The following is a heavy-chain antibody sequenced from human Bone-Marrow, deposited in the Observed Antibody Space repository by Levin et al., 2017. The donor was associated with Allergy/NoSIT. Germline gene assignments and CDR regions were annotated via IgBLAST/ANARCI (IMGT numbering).Heavy chain of an antibody. CDR3: TRGQGWLRPFDF. CDR1: GYSFTSHD. Sequence: PGESLKISCKASGYSFTSHDFNWVRQGPGQGLEWMGWMNPKSGNTGYARKFQGRVTMTRNTSLNTAYMELSSLRSDDTAVYYCTRGQGWLRPFDFWGQGTLVNVPP. D-gene: IGHD5-12*01. J-gene: IGHJ4*02. CDR2: MNPKSGNT. V-gene: IGHV1-8*02.